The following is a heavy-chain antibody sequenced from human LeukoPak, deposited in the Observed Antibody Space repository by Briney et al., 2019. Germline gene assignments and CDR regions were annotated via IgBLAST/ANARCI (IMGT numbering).Heavy chain of an antibody. Sequence: SETLSLICTVSGGSISSGDYYWSWIRQPPGKGLEWIGYIYYSGSTYYNPSLKSRVTISVDTSKNQFSLKLSSVTAADTAVYYCATVGMATVTGFDYWGQGTLVTVSS. CDR2: IYYSGST. J-gene: IGHJ4*02. CDR3: ATVGMATVTGFDY. D-gene: IGHD4-17*01. CDR1: GGSISSGDYY. V-gene: IGHV4-30-4*01.